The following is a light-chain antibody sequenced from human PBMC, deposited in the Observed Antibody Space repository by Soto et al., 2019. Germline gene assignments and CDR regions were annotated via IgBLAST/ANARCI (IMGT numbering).Light chain of an antibody. CDR1: QTLVDRDGNTF. V-gene: IGKV2-30*01. CDR2: GAS. J-gene: IGKJ5*01. Sequence: DVVTTQFPLSLPVTLGQPASISCRSSQTLVDRDGNTFLNWYHQRPGQSPRRLIYGASTSATGIPDRFSGSGSGTEFTLTISSLQSEDFAVYYCQQYNSWPPITFGQGTRLEIK. CDR3: QQYNSWPPIT.